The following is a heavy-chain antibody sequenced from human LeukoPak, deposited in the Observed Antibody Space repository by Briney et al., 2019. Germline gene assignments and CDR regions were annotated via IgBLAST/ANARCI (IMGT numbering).Heavy chain of an antibody. CDR1: GFTFRSFS. CDR3: ARYYSSGYYSNY. CDR2: ISSSGSTI. D-gene: IGHD3-22*01. V-gene: IGHV3-48*04. J-gene: IGHJ4*02. Sequence: GGSLRLSCAASGFTFRSFSMHWVRQAPGKGLEWVSYISSSGSTIYYADSVKGRFTISRDNAKNSLYLQMNSLRAEDTAVYYCARYYSSGYYSNYWGQGTLVTVSS.